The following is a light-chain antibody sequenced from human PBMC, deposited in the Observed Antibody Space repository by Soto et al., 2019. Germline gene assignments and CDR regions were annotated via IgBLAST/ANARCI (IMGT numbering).Light chain of an antibody. V-gene: IGKV3-11*01. Sequence: EVVLTQFPATLSLSPGDRAALSCKASQSVHNFLAWYQQRPGQAPRLLINGASNRAAGIPDRFSGSGSGTDFTLTINSLEPEDFAVYYCQQCSNWPPITFGQRTRLDIK. CDR1: QSVHNF. J-gene: IGKJ5*01. CDR3: QQCSNWPPIT. CDR2: GAS.